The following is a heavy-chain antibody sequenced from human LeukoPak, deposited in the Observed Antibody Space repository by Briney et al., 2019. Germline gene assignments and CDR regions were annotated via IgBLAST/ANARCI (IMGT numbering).Heavy chain of an antibody. D-gene: IGHD1-26*01. Sequence: PGGSLRLSCAASGFTFSSYAMHWVRQAPGKGLEWVAVISYDGSNKYYADSVKGRFTISRDNSKNTLYLQMNSLRAEDTAVYYCAGGSPGKYYFDYWGEGTVVTVSS. J-gene: IGHJ4*02. CDR1: GFTFSSYA. V-gene: IGHV3-30-3*01. CDR3: AGGSPGKYYFDY. CDR2: ISYDGSNK.